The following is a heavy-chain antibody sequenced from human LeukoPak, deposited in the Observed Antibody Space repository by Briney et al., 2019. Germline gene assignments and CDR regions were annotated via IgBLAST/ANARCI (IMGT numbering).Heavy chain of an antibody. J-gene: IGHJ4*02. CDR3: AKDDRAVAGTGYFDH. CDR1: GLNVKNNY. D-gene: IGHD6-19*01. V-gene: IGHV3-53*05. Sequence: GGSLRLSCVTSGLNVKNNYMFWVRQSPVKGLEWVSIIYSGGNTFYADSVKGRFTISRDNSKNTLYLQMNSLRTEDTALYYCAKDDRAVAGTGYFDHWGQGPLVTVSS. CDR2: IYSGGNT.